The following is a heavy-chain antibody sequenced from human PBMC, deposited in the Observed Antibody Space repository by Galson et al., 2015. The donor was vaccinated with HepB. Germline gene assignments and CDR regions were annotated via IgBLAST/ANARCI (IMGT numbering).Heavy chain of an antibody. Sequence: SLTCAVSGGSISSSDWWTWVRQPPGKGLEWIGEIYRSGYTNYNSSLESRITISLDRSKNQLSLDVRSMTAADTAMYYCAKDVRSWGQGTLVTASS. D-gene: IGHD3-16*02. J-gene: IGHJ4*02. V-gene: IGHV4-4*02. CDR2: IYRSGYT. CDR1: GGSISSSDW. CDR3: AKDVRS.